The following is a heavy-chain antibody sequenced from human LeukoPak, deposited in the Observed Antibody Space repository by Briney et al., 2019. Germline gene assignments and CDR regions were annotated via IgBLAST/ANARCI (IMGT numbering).Heavy chain of an antibody. D-gene: IGHD2-2*01. J-gene: IGHJ4*02. CDR1: GYTFTSYP. CDR3: ARGGISLGYCSSTSCPRRNNFDY. Sequence: ASVKVSCKASGYTFTSYPINWVRQAPGQGLQWMGWINTNTGNPTYAQGFTGRFVFSLDTSVSTAYLQISSLKAEDTAVYYCARGGISLGYCSSTSCPRRNNFDYWGQGTLVTVSS. V-gene: IGHV7-4-1*02. CDR2: INTNTGNP.